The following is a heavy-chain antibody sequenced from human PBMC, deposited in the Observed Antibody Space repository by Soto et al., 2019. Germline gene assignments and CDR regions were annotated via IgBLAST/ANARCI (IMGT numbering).Heavy chain of an antibody. Sequence: PSETLSLTCTVSGGSISSYYWSWIRQPPGKGLEWIGYIYYSGSTNYNPSLKSRVTISVDTSRNQFALKLNSVTAADTAVYYRARGGRDGYVGDTFDIWGQGTMVT. CDR2: IYYSGST. CDR1: GGSISSYY. V-gene: IGHV4-59*01. D-gene: IGHD5-12*01. J-gene: IGHJ3*02. CDR3: ARGGRDGYVGDTFDI.